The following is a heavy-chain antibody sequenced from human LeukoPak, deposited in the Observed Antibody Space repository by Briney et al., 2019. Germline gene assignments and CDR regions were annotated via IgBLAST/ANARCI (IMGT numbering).Heavy chain of an antibody. CDR1: GFTVSSNY. D-gene: IGHD3-3*01. J-gene: IGHJ4*02. CDR3: VKGSSAYRPYFFDY. CDR2: IYSGGST. Sequence: GSLRLSCAASGFTVSSNYMSWVRQAPGKGLEWVSVIYSGGSTYYADSVKGRFTISRDNSENTLFLQMTSLRGEDTAVYYCVKGSSAYRPYFFDYWGPGTLVTVSS. V-gene: IGHV3-53*01.